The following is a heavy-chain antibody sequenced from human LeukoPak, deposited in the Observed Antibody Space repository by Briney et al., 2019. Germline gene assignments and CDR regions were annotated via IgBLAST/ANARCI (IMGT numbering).Heavy chain of an antibody. Sequence: ASVKVSCKASGGTFSSYAISWVRQAPGQGLEWMGGIIPIFGTANYAQKFQGRATITADKSTSTAYMELSSLRSEDTAVYYCARAIIPNSSSWYYYYYYYMDVWGKGTTVTVSS. CDR1: GGTFSSYA. CDR2: IIPIFGTA. D-gene: IGHD6-13*01. CDR3: ARAIIPNSSSWYYYYYYYMDV. J-gene: IGHJ6*03. V-gene: IGHV1-69*06.